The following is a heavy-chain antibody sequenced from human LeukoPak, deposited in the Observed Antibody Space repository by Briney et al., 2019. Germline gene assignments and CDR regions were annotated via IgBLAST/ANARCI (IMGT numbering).Heavy chain of an antibody. J-gene: IGHJ4*02. V-gene: IGHV3-30*18. D-gene: IGHD1-26*01. CDR1: GFTFSSYG. CDR3: AKDFNSGGSSPPAFDY. Sequence: GRSLRLSCAASGFTFSSYGMHWVRQAPGKGLEWVAVISYDGSNKYYADSVKGRFTISRDNSKNTLYLQMNSLRAGDTAVYYCAKDFNSGGSSPPAFDYWGQGTLVTVSS. CDR2: ISYDGSNK.